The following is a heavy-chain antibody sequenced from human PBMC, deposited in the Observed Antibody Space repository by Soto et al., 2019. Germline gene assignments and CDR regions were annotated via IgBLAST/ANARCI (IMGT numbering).Heavy chain of an antibody. CDR3: AKDRHPDGIWTFDY. CDR2: IFTGGTST. Sequence: PGGSLRLSCSASGFTLSSYTMSWVRLTQGKGLQWVSTIFTGGTSTVYADPVRGRFSISRDDSKNTLYLQMDNLRVDDTALYFCAKDRHPDGIWTFDYWGRGTLVTVSS. D-gene: IGHD3-9*01. V-gene: IGHV3-23*01. CDR1: GFTLSSYT. J-gene: IGHJ4*02.